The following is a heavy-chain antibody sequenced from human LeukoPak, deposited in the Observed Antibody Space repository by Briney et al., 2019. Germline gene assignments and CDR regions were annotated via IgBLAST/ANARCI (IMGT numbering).Heavy chain of an antibody. J-gene: IGHJ4*02. D-gene: IGHD1-26*01. Sequence: GGTLRLSCAASGFTFSIYGMSWVRQAPGKGLEWVSGISGSGGSRFYTDSVKGRFTISRDNSKNTLYLQMNSLRAEDTAVYYCAKLREWELPDLFDYWGQGTLVTVSS. CDR1: GFTFSIYG. CDR2: ISGSGGSR. V-gene: IGHV3-23*01. CDR3: AKLREWELPDLFDY.